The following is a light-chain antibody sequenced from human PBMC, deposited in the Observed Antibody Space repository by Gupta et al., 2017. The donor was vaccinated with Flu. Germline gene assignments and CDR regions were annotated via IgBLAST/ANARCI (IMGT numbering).Light chain of an antibody. V-gene: IGKV1-5*03. CDR3: QQYNSYPFT. CDR1: QSISSW. J-gene: IGKJ3*01. CDR2: KAS. Sequence: SVGDRVTISCRASQSISSWLAWYQQRPGKAPKLLIYKASNLQSGVPSRFSGSGSGKEFTLTVSSLQPDDFATYYCQQYNSYPFTFGPGTKVDIK.